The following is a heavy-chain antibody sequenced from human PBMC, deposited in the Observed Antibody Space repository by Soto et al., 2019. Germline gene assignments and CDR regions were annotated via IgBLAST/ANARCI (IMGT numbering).Heavy chain of an antibody. CDR2: IIPIFGTA. V-gene: IGHV1-69*12. D-gene: IGHD3-16*02. CDR1: GGTFSSYA. J-gene: IGHJ6*02. CDR3: ARGSYRYKPDYYYYGMDV. Sequence: QVQLVQSGAEVKKPGSSVKVSCKASGGTFSSYAISWVRQAPGQGLEWMGGIIPIFGTANYAQKFQGRVTITADESTSTAYMELSSLRSEDTAVYYCARGSYRYKPDYYYYGMDVWGQGTTVTVSS.